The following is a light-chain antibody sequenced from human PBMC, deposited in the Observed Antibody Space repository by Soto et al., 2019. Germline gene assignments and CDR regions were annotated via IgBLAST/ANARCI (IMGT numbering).Light chain of an antibody. Sequence: QSVLTQPPSASGTPGQRVTISCSGSSSNIGSNTVNWYQQLPGTAPKLLIYAHIQRPSGVPDRFSGSTSGTSDSLAISGLQSQDEADYYCAVWDDGLNGYVFGTGSKVT. J-gene: IGLJ1*01. CDR2: AHI. CDR3: AVWDDGLNGYV. V-gene: IGLV1-44*01. CDR1: SSNIGSNT.